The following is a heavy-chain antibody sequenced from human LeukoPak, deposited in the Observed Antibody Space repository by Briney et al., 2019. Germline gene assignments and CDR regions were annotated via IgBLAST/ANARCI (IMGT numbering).Heavy chain of an antibody. V-gene: IGHV3-7*01. J-gene: IGHJ4*02. CDR1: GFTFSTYW. CDR3: ASRIVGTPDYFDY. D-gene: IGHD1-26*01. Sequence: GGSLRLSCAASGFTFSTYWMSWVRQAPGKGLEWVANINQDGSDKYHVDSVKGRFTISRDNAKNSLYLQMNSLRAEDTAVYYCASRIVGTPDYFDYWGLGTLVTVSS. CDR2: INQDGSDK.